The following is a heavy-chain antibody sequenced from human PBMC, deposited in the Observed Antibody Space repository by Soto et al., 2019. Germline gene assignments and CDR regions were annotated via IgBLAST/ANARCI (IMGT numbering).Heavy chain of an antibody. V-gene: IGHV5-51*01. J-gene: IGHJ6*02. D-gene: IGHD6-13*01. CDR1: GYSFTSYW. CDR2: IYPGDSDT. CDR3: AKTAAGGKNYYGMDV. Sequence: GESLQVSCKVSGYSFTSYWIGWVRQMPGKGLEWMGIIYPGDSDTRYSPSFQGQVTISADKSISTAYLQWSSLKASDTAMYYCAKTAAGGKNYYGMDVWGQGTTVTVS.